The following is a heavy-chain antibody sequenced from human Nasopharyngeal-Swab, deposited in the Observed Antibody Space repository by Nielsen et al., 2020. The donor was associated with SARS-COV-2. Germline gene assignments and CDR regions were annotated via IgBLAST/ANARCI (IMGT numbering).Heavy chain of an antibody. D-gene: IGHD6-13*01. CDR3: ARMGSSWNFDY. CDR1: GFTFSYYW. CDR2: IKQDASEK. Sequence: GGSLRLSCAASGFTFSYYWMSWARQAPGKGLEWVANIKQDASEKYYVDSVKGRFTISRDNAKNSLFLQMNSLRAEDTAVYYCARMGSSWNFDYWGQGTLVTVSS. V-gene: IGHV3-7*01. J-gene: IGHJ4*02.